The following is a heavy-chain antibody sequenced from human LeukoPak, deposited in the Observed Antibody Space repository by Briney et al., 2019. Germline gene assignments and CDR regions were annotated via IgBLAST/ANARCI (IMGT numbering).Heavy chain of an antibody. D-gene: IGHD3-10*01. CDR1: GLTLSSYE. CDR3: ARAGQPVLLWFGESYFDY. Sequence: PGGSLRLSCAASGLTLSSYEMNWVRQAPGKGLEWVSYISSSGSTIYYADSVKGRFTISRDNAKNSLYLQMNSLRAEDTAVYYCARAGQPVLLWFGESYFDYWGQGTLVTVSS. V-gene: IGHV3-48*03. CDR2: ISSSGSTI. J-gene: IGHJ4*02.